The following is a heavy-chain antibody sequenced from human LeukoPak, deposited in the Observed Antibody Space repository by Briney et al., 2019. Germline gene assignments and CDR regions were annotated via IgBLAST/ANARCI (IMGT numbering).Heavy chain of an antibody. D-gene: IGHD3-10*01. V-gene: IGHV3-23*01. CDR3: ASEMTYYYGSGSYYNGPNY. CDR2: ISDSGDNT. J-gene: IGHJ4*02. Sequence: GGSLRLSCAASGFTFSSYAMSWVRQAPGKGLEWVSGISDSGDNTYYADSVKGRFTISRDNSKNTLYLQMNSLRAEDTAVYYCASEMTYYYGSGSYYNGPNYWGQGTLVTVSS. CDR1: GFTFSSYA.